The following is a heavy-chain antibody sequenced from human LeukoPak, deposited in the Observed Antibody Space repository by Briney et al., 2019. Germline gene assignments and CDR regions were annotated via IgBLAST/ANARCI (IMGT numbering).Heavy chain of an antibody. V-gene: IGHV3-21*01. CDR2: ISSSSSYI. D-gene: IGHD4-17*01. J-gene: IGHJ3*02. CDR1: GFTFSSYS. CDR3: ARDTLVYADSPDAFDI. Sequence: GGSLRLSCAASGFTFSSYSMNWVRQAPGKGLEWVSSISSSSSYIDYADSLKGRFTISRDNAKNSLYLQMNSLRDEDTAVYYCARDTLVYADSPDAFDIWGQGTMVTVSS.